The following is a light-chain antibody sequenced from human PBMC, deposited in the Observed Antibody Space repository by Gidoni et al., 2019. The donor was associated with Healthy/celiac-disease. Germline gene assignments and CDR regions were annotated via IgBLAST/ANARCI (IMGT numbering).Light chain of an antibody. J-gene: IGKJ3*01. CDR3: QQSYSTLF. CDR2: AAS. V-gene: IGKV1-39*01. Sequence: DIKMTQSPSSLSASVGDRVTITCRASQSISSYLNWYQQKPGKAPKLLIYAASSLQSGVPSRFSGSGSGTDFTLTISSLQPEDFATYYCQQSYSTLFFXXXTKVDI. CDR1: QSISSY.